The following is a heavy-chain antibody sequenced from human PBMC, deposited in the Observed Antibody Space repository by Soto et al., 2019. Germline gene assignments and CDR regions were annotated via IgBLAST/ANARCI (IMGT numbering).Heavy chain of an antibody. CDR2: IYPGDSDT. Sequence: GESLKISCKGSGYSFTSYWIGWVRQMPGKGLEWMGIIYPGDSDTRYSPSFQGQVTISADKSISTAYLQWSSLKASDTAMYYCARQKDYYDSSGYLGRNWFDPWGQGTLVTVSS. D-gene: IGHD3-22*01. J-gene: IGHJ5*02. V-gene: IGHV5-51*01. CDR3: ARQKDYYDSSGYLGRNWFDP. CDR1: GYSFTSYW.